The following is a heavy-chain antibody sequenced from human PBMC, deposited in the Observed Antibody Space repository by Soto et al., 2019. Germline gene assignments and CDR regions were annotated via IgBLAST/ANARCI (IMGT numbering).Heavy chain of an antibody. D-gene: IGHD4-4*01. J-gene: IGHJ5*02. Sequence: ASVKVCCKASGYTFTSYYMHWVRRAPGQGLEWMGWMNPRSGGTKYAQAFQDRVTMTRDASISTAYMEVTSLSHGDTAVYFCARSDDSTSYPLDLWGPGTLVTVSS. CDR2: MNPRSGGT. V-gene: IGHV1-2*02. CDR1: GYTFTSYY. CDR3: ARSDDSTSYPLDL.